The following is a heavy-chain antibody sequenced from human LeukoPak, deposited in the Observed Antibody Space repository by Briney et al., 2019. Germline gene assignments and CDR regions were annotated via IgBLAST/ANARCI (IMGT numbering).Heavy chain of an antibody. CDR3: ASGWGYFDY. D-gene: IGHD6-19*01. Sequence: SETLSLTCTVSGGSISNYYWSWIRQPPGKGLEWIGYIFYTGSTNYNFSLKSRLTISVDTSKNQFSLRLTSMTAADTAVYYCASGWGYFDYWGQGTLVTVSS. CDR1: GGSISNYY. V-gene: IGHV4-59*01. CDR2: IFYTGST. J-gene: IGHJ4*02.